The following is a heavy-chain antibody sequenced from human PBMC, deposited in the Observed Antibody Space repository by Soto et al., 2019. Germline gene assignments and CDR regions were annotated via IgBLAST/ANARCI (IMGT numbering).Heavy chain of an antibody. V-gene: IGHV1-2*02. CDR3: ARGSWRYYDSSGYYYYYGMDV. CDR1: GYTFTGYY. CDR2: INPNSGGT. Sequence: ASVKVSCKASGYTFTGYYMHWVRQAPGQGLEWMGWINPNSGGTNYAQKFQGRVTMTRDTSISTAYMELSRLRSNDTAVYYCARGSWRYYDSSGYYYYYGMDVWGQGTTVTVSS. J-gene: IGHJ6*02. D-gene: IGHD3-22*01.